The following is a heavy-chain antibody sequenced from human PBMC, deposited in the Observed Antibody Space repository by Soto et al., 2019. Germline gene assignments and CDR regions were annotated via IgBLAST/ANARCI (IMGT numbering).Heavy chain of an antibody. CDR2: ISSSGST. CDR3: AKGAREVDS. Sequence: EVQLLESGGGLVQPGGSLRLSCAASGFTFSSQTMSWVRQAPGKGLEWVSVISSSGSTSYTDSVEGRFTITKDSSKITLYLQLKSLRVEDTAVYYCAKGAREVDSWGQVTLVTVSS. CDR1: GFTFSSQT. V-gene: IGHV3-23*01. J-gene: IGHJ4*02. D-gene: IGHD1-26*01.